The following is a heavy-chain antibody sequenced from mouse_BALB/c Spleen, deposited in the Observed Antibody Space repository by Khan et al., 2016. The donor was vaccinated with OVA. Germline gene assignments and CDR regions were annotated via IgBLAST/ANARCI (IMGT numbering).Heavy chain of an antibody. CDR1: GYTFTSYW. J-gene: IGHJ3*01. Sequence: EVQLQESGTVLARPGTSVKMSCKASGYTFTSYWMHWVKLRPGQGLEWIGAIYPGNSDTSYNQTFQGKAKLTAVPSTSTAYMELSSLTTEDSAVYYCTRFGYLFANGGQGTLVTVPA. V-gene: IGHV1-5*01. CDR2: IYPGNSDT. CDR3: TRFGYLFAN. D-gene: IGHD2-2*01.